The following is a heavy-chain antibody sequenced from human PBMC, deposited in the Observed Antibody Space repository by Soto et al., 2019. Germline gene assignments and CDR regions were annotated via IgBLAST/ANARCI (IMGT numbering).Heavy chain of an antibody. Sequence: GASVKVSCKTSGYRFTTYGISWVRQAPGQGLEWMGWISGYNGNTHYAQKFQGRVSMTTDTSTSTAYMELRSLRSDDTAVYYCAREGPAPYYYYGMDVWGQGTTVTVSS. CDR3: AREGPAPYYYYGMDV. CDR1: GYRFTTYG. V-gene: IGHV1-18*01. J-gene: IGHJ6*02. CDR2: ISGYNGNT.